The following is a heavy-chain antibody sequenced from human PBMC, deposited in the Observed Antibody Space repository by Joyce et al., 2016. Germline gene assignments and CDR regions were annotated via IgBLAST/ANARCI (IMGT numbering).Heavy chain of an antibody. D-gene: IGHD3-3*01. CDR3: ARGGYYGPYYFDY. Sequence: QVQLVQSGAEVKKPGASVKVSCKASRYTFTDYYRHWLRQAPGQGLEWMGWIYPISGGTNYAQMFQGRVTMTRDTSISTAYMELSRLKSDDTAVYYCARGGYYGPYYFDYWGQGTLVTVSS. V-gene: IGHV1-2*02. CDR1: RYTFTDYY. J-gene: IGHJ4*02. CDR2: IYPISGGT.